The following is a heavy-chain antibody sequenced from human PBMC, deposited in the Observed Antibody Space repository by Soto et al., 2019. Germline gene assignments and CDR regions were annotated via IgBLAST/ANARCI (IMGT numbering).Heavy chain of an antibody. CDR1: GFTFDDYA. J-gene: IGHJ3*02. Sequence: EVQLVESGGGLVQPGRSLRLSCAASGFTFDDYAMHWVRQAPGKGLEWVSGISWNSGSIDYADSVKGRFTISRDNAKNSLYLQMNSLRAEDTALYYCAKDYYHQPGYAFDIWGQGTMVTVSS. D-gene: IGHD3-10*01. CDR3: AKDYYHQPGYAFDI. CDR2: ISWNSGSI. V-gene: IGHV3-9*01.